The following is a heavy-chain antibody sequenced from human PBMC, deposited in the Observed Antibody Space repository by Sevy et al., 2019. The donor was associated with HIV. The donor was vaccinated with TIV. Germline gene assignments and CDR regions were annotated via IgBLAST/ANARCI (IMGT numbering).Heavy chain of an antibody. CDR2: ISGSGGST. CDR1: GFTFSSYA. J-gene: IGHJ5*02. V-gene: IGHV3-23*01. CDR3: AKDWGIYSSGWYSHNWFDP. Sequence: GGSLRLSCAASGFTFSSYAMSWVRQAPGKGLEWVSAISGSGGSTYYADSVKGRFTISRDNSKNTLYLQMNSLRAEDTAVYYCAKDWGIYSSGWYSHNWFDPWGQGTLVTVSS. D-gene: IGHD6-19*01.